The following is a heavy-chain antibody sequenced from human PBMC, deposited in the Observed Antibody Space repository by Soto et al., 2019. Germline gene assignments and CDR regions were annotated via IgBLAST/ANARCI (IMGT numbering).Heavy chain of an antibody. Sequence: QVQLVESGGGVVQPGRSLRLSCAASGFTFSSYAMHWVRQAPGKGLEWVAVISYDGSNKYYADSVKGRFTISRDNSKNTLYLQMNSLRAEDTAVYYCARDLGRLPSYWGQGTLVTVSS. CDR1: GFTFSSYA. D-gene: IGHD4-17*01. CDR2: ISYDGSNK. CDR3: ARDLGRLPSY. J-gene: IGHJ4*02. V-gene: IGHV3-30-3*01.